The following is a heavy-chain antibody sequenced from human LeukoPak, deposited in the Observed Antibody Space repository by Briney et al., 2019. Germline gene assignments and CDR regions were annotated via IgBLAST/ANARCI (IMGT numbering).Heavy chain of an antibody. Sequence: SETLSLTCTVSGGSISSSSYYWGWIRQPPGKGLERIGSIYYSGSTYYNPSLKSRVTISVDTSKNQFSLKLSSVTAADTAVYYCARHASGSYSHDAFDIWGQGTMVTVSS. V-gene: IGHV4-39*01. CDR1: GGSISSSSYY. CDR3: ARHASGSYSHDAFDI. J-gene: IGHJ3*02. CDR2: IYYSGST. D-gene: IGHD1-26*01.